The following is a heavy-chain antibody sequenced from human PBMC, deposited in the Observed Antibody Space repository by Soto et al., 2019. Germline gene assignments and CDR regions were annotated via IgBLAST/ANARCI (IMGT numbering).Heavy chain of an antibody. D-gene: IGHD6-25*01. V-gene: IGHV4-39*01. J-gene: IGHJ5*02. CDR2: MYYSGTT. CDR1: GGSISSSDFY. Sequence: QLQLQESGPGLVKPSETLSLTCTVSGGSISSSDFYWGWLRQTPGKGLEFIGSMYYSGTTYYNPSLKRRFTTSVDTSKNQFTLKLSSVTAADPAVYYCAVVDSTGNWFDPWGEGALVTVSS. CDR3: AVVDSTGNWFDP.